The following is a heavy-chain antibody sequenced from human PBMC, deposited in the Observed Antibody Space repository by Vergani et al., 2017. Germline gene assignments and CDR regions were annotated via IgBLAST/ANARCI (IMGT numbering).Heavy chain of an antibody. CDR3: ATNLSPNDYGDYVRSGYWFDP. V-gene: IGHV1-24*01. CDR2: FDPEDGET. D-gene: IGHD4-17*01. J-gene: IGHJ5*02. CDR1: GYTLTELS. Sequence: QVQLVQSGAEVKKPGASVKVSCKVSGYTLTELSMHWVRQAPGKGLEWMGGFDPEDGETIYAQKFQGRVTMTEETSTDTAYMELSSLRSEDTAVYYCATNLSPNDYGDYVRSGYWFDPWGQGTLVTVSS.